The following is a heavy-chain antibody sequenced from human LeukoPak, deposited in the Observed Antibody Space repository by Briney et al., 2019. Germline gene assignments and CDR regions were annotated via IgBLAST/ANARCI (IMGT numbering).Heavy chain of an antibody. CDR1: GFTFSNYW. CDR3: ARDEGESFYYYYGMDV. V-gene: IGHV3-7*01. J-gene: IGHJ6*02. CDR2: IKQDGSEK. D-gene: IGHD2-21*01. Sequence: GGSLRLSCAASGFTFSNYWMSWVRQAPGKGLEWVANIKQDGSEKYYVDSVKGRFTISRDNAKNSLYLQMNSLRAEDTAVYYCARDEGESFYYYYGMDVWGQGTTVTVSS.